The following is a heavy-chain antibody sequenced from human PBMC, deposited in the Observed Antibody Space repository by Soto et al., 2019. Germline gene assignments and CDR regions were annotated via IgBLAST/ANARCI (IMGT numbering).Heavy chain of an antibody. D-gene: IGHD6-6*01. CDR3: VLAAPRYFDY. Sequence: HPGGSLRLSCAASGFTFSSYGMHWVRQAPGKGLEWVAVISYDGSNKYYADSVKGRFTISRDNSKNTLYLQMNSLRAEDTAVYYCVLAAPRYFDYWGQGTLVTVSS. V-gene: IGHV3-30*03. CDR1: GFTFSSYG. J-gene: IGHJ4*02. CDR2: ISYDGSNK.